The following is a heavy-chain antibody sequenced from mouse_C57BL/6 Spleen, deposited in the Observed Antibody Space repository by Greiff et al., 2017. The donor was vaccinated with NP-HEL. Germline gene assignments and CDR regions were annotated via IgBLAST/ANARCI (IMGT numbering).Heavy chain of an antibody. CDR2: INPNNGGT. Sequence: EVQLQQSGPELVKPGASVKIPCKASGYTFTDYNMDWVKQSHGKSLEWIGDINPNNGGTIYNQKFKGKATLTVDKSSSTAYMELRSLTSEDTAVYYCAREENYPAVLAYWGQGTLVTVSA. J-gene: IGHJ3*01. V-gene: IGHV1-18*01. CDR3: AREENYPAVLAY. CDR1: GYTFTDYN. D-gene: IGHD2-1*01.